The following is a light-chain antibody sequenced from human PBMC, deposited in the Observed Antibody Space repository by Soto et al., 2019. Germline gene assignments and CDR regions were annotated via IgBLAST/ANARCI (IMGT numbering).Light chain of an antibody. Sequence: EIVLTQSPATLSLSPGERASLSYRASQSVSTFLAWYPHKPGQAPRLLIYDSSNRATGIPARFSGSGSGTDFTLTISRLEPEVSAFYYWQRRSNCWTFGQGTKVEIK. CDR3: QRRSNCWT. CDR1: QSVSTF. J-gene: IGKJ1*01. V-gene: IGKV3-11*01. CDR2: DSS.